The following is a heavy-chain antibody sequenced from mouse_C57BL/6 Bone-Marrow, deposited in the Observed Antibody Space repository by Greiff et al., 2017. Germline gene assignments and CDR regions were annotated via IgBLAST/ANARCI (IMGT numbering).Heavy chain of an antibody. CDR3: ARSGPLGRSFDY. J-gene: IGHJ2*01. CDR1: GYTFTSYW. CDR2: IYPTSGRT. D-gene: IGHD4-1*01. V-gene: IGHV1-55*01. Sequence: QVQLQQPGAELVKPGASVKMSCKASGYTFTSYWITWVKQRPGQGLEWIGDIYPTSGRTNYNEKFKGKAILTVNTSSNTAYMQLSSLTSADSAVFYGARSGPLGRSFDYWGQGTTLTVSS.